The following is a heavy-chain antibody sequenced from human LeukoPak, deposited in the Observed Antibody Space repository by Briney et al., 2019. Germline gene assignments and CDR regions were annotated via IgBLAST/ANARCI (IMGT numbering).Heavy chain of an antibody. CDR3: ARSYYYDSSGYYQYFDY. CDR2: IRYDGSNK. V-gene: IGHV3-30*02. J-gene: IGHJ4*02. D-gene: IGHD3-22*01. Sequence: PGGSLRLSCAASGFTFSSYGMHWVRQAPGKGLEWVAVIRYDGSNKYYADSVKGRFTISRDNSKNTLYLQMNSLRAEDTAVYYCARSYYYDSSGYYQYFDYWGQGTLVTVSS. CDR1: GFTFSSYG.